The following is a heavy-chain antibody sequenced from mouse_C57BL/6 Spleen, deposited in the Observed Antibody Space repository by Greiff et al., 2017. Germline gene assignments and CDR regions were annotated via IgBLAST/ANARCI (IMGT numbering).Heavy chain of an antibody. V-gene: IGHV3-6*01. CDR3: AKGSSGPWYFDY. CDR1: GYSITSGYY. CDR2: ISYDGSN. J-gene: IGHJ2*01. D-gene: IGHD3-2*02. Sequence: ESGPGLVKPSQSLSLTCSVTGYSITSGYYWNWIRQFPGNKLEWMGYISYDGSNNYNPSLKNRISITRDTSKNQFFLKLNSVTTEDTATXYCAKGSSGPWYFDYWGQGTTLTVSS.